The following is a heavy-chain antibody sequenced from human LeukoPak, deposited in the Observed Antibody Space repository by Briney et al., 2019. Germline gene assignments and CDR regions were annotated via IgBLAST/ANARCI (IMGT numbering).Heavy chain of an antibody. D-gene: IGHD5-12*01. J-gene: IGHJ4*02. V-gene: IGHV3-23*01. CDR2: NT. CDR1: GFTFRRYA. CDR3: AKNEGGGIVACDH. Sequence: PGGSLRLSCAASGFTFRRYAMSWVRHNTYYADSVKGRFTISRDNSENILCLQMNSLRAEDTAVYYCAKNEGGGIVACDHWGQGTLVTVSS.